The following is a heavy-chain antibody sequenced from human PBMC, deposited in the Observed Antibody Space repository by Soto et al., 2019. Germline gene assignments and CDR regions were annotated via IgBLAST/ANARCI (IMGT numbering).Heavy chain of an antibody. CDR3: ARGGRVVVVAPAAHFY. D-gene: IGHD2-2*01. J-gene: IGHJ4*02. V-gene: IGHV1-2*02. Sequence: GASVKVSCKASGYTFTGYYMHWVRQAPGQGLEWMGWINPNSGGTNYAQKFQGRVTMTRDTSISTAYMELSRLRSDDTAVYYCARGGRVVVVAPAAHFYWGQGPLVTVSS. CDR2: INPNSGGT. CDR1: GYTFTGYY.